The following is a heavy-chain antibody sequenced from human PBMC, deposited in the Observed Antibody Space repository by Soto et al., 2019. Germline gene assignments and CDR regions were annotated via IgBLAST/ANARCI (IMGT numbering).Heavy chain of an antibody. CDR1: GGSISSDY. J-gene: IGHJ4*02. CDR3: ARDLGND. Sequence: SETLSLTCTVSGGSISSDYWNWIRQSPGKGLEWIGYIYYSGSTNYNPSLKSRVTISVDTSKNQFSLKLNSVTAADTALYYCARDLGNDWGQGSLVTGSS. CDR2: IYYSGST. V-gene: IGHV4-59*01.